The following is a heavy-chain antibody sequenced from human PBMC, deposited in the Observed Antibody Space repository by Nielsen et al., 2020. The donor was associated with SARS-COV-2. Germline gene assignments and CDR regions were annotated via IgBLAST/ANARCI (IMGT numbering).Heavy chain of an antibody. Sequence: GESLKISCAASGFTFSNAWMSWVRQAPGKGLEWVGRIKSKTDGGTTDYAAPVKGRFTISRDDSKNTLYLQMNSLKTEDTAVYYCTTVVMITFGGVIVMADDYWGQGTLVTVSS. D-gene: IGHD3-16*02. CDR2: IKSKTDGGTT. CDR3: TTVVMITFGGVIVMADDY. V-gene: IGHV3-15*01. CDR1: GFTFSNAW. J-gene: IGHJ4*02.